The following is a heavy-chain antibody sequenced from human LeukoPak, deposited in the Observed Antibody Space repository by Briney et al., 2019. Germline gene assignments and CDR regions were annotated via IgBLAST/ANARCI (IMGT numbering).Heavy chain of an antibody. V-gene: IGHV4-39*07. D-gene: IGHD1-1*01. J-gene: IGHJ6*02. CDR3: ARDTGHQLSRRNYYAMYV. CDR1: GGSISSSSYY. CDR2: IYYGGTS. Sequence: SETLSLTCTVSGGSISSSSYYCGWIRQPPGKGREWIGCIYYGGTSYYNSSLKSRVTISVDTSKNQFSLRVSSVTAADTAVYYCARDTGHQLSRRNYYAMYVWGQGTTVTVSS.